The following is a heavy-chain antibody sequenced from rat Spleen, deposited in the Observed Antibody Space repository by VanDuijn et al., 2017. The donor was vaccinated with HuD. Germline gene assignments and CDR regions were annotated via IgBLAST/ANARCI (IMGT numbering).Heavy chain of an antibody. CDR2: ISSGGST. CDR1: GFTFSNYH. J-gene: IGHJ2*01. Sequence: EVQLVESGGGLVQPGRSMKLSCAASGFTFSNYHLAWVRQAPTKGLEWVASISSGGSTFYLDSVKGRFTISRDIAKSILYLQMDSLRSEDTATYYCARRHYGYTDYFDYWGQGVMVTVSS. V-gene: IGHV5-25*01. CDR3: ARRHYGYTDYFDY. D-gene: IGHD1-9*01.